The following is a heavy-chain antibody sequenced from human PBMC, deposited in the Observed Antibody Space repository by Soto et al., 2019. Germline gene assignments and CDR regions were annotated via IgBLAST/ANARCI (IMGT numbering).Heavy chain of an antibody. V-gene: IGHV3-21*01. D-gene: IGHD6-19*01. Sequence: PGGSLRHSCAASGFTLSTYDMTRVRQAPGQWLEWGSCISGSSSTTYYADSVKGRFTISRDNAKNSLYLQMNSLRAEDTAVYYCARAPMKAIAVAGIDYYYYGMDVWGQGTTVTAP. CDR3: ARAPMKAIAVAGIDYYYYGMDV. J-gene: IGHJ6*02. CDR1: GFTLSTYD. CDR2: ISGSSSTT.